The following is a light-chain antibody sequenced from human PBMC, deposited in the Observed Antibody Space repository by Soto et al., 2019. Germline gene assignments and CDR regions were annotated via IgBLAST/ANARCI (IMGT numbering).Light chain of an antibody. CDR1: SSDIGLYNY. J-gene: IGLJ2*01. V-gene: IGLV2-14*03. CDR3: SSYTTSSTLL. Sequence: QSALTQPASVSGSPGQSITISCTGTSSDIGLYNYVSWYQHHPGKAPKLMIHDVSNRPSGVSNRFSGSKSGNTASLTISGLQPEDEADYFCSSYTTSSTLLFGGGTKLTVL. CDR2: DVS.